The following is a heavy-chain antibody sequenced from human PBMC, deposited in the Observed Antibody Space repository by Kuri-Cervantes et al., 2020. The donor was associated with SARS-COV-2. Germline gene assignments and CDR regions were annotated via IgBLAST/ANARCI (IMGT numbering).Heavy chain of an antibody. V-gene: IGHV3-30-3*01. D-gene: IGHD4-23*01. J-gene: IGHJ6*02. CDR1: GSTFSSYA. CDR2: ISYDGSNK. CDR3: ARDLFGGGGYYYGMDV. Sequence: SLKISCAASGSTFSSYAMHWVRQAPGKGLEWVAVISYDGSNKYYADSVKGRFTISRDNSKNTLYLQMNSLRAEDTAVYYCARDLFGGGGYYYGMDVWGQGTTVTVSS.